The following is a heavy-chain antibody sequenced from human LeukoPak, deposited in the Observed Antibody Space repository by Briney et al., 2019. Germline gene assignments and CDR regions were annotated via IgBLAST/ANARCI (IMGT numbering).Heavy chain of an antibody. J-gene: IGHJ4*02. CDR1: GFTFSSYS. CDR3: ARDSEVVTAIRGPDYFDY. V-gene: IGHV3-21*01. Sequence: GGSLRLSCAASGFTFSSYSMNWVRQAPGKGLEWVSSISSSSSYIYYADSVKGRFTISRDNAKNSLYLQMNSLRAEDTAVYYCARDSEVVTAIRGPDYFDYWGQGTLVTVSS. CDR2: ISSSSSYI. D-gene: IGHD2-21*02.